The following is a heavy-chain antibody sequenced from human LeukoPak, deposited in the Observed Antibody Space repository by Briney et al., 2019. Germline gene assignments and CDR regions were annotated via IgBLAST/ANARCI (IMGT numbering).Heavy chain of an antibody. CDR1: GGTFRSYA. CDR3: ARGPRLPWSYYFDY. CDR2: IIPIFGTA. Sequence: SVKVSCKASGGTFRSYAISWVRQAPGQGLEWMGGIIPIFGTANYAQKFQGRVTITTDESTSTAYMELSSLRSEETAVYYCARGPRLPWSYYFDYWGQGTLVTVSS. V-gene: IGHV1-69*05. J-gene: IGHJ4*02. D-gene: IGHD6-25*01.